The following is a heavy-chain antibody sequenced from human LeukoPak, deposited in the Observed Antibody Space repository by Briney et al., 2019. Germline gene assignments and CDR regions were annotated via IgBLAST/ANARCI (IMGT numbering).Heavy chain of an antibody. Sequence: GGSLRLSCAASGFIFSSYSINWVRQAPGKGLEWVSSISSSSSYIYYADSVRGRFTISRDNAKNSLYLQMNSLRAEDTAVYYCASSSSWYPNYYYGMDVWGQGTTVTVSS. V-gene: IGHV3-21*04. CDR1: GFIFSSYS. CDR2: ISSSSSYI. D-gene: IGHD6-13*01. CDR3: ASSSSWYPNYYYGMDV. J-gene: IGHJ6*02.